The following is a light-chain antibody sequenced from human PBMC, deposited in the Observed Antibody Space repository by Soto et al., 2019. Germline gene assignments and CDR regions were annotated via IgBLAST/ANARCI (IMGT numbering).Light chain of an antibody. CDR2: EVS. CDR3: SSYGGSSTL. Sequence: QSALTQPASVSGSPGQSITISCTGTSSDVGNYNLVSRYQQHPGKAPKLMIYEVSRRPSGVSNRFSGSKSGNTASLTISGLQTEDEADYYCSSYGGSSTLFGGGTKLTVL. V-gene: IGLV2-23*02. J-gene: IGLJ2*01. CDR1: SSDVGNYNL.